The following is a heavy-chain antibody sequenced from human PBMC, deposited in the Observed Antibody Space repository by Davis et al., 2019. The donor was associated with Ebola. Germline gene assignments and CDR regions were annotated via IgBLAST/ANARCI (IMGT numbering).Heavy chain of an antibody. Sequence: GESLKISCGAFGFSFNTYAMSWVRQAPGKGPEWVSGISANGDRTYYADSVKGRFSISRDISKSTVFLQMNSLKAEDTAVYYCAKDGGNQMTTHNWFDSWGQGTLVTVSP. CDR2: ISANGDRT. V-gene: IGHV3-23*01. CDR3: AKDGGNQMTTHNWFDS. J-gene: IGHJ5*01. D-gene: IGHD4-11*01. CDR1: GFSFNTYA.